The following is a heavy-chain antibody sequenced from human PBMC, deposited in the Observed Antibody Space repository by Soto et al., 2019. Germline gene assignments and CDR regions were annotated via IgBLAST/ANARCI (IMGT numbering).Heavy chain of an antibody. J-gene: IGHJ4*02. Sequence: QITLKESGPTLVKPTQTLTLTCSFSGFSLSTNGVGVGWXRXXPGKALEWLALIYWDDDKRYSPSLKTRLTXXKXXXXXXXXXXXXXXXXXXXXXXXXXHKPYSFRXAVDYWGQGALVTVSS. CDR1: GFSLSTNGVG. D-gene: IGHD5-18*01. CDR3: XHKPYSFRXAVDY. CDR2: IYWDDDK. V-gene: IGHV2-5*02.